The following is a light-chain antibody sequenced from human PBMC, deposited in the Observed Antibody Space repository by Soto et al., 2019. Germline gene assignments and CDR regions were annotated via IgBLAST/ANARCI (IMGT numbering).Light chain of an antibody. Sequence: QSVLTQPASVSWSPGQSITISCTGTSSDVGAYDYVSWYQQHPDKAPKLMIYEVSYRPSGVSNRFSGSKSVNTATLTISGLQAEDEADYYCRSYTTSSTRVFGTGTKVTVL. J-gene: IGLJ1*01. V-gene: IGLV2-14*03. CDR3: RSYTTSSTRV. CDR2: EVS. CDR1: SSDVGAYDY.